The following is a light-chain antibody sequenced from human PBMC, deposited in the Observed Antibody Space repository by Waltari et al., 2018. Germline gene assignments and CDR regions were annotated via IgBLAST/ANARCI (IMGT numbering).Light chain of an antibody. J-gene: IGLJ3*02. CDR3: ASWDGRLCGWV. V-gene: IGLV1-47*02. CDR1: NSDIGSNY. CDR2: SNN. Sequence: QSVMTQPPSASGTPGQRVTISCSGSNSDIGSNYVYWYQPLPGTAPKLLSYSNNERPSGVPDRFSGAKAGTSASVAIRGLQSDDEGDYYCASWDGRLCGWVFGGGTTVTVL.